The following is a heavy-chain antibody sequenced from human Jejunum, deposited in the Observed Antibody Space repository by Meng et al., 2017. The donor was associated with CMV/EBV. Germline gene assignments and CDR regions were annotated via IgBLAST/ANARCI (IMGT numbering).Heavy chain of an antibody. CDR2: LRYDGGIT. D-gene: IGHD4-17*01. CDR3: AKLYGDLDNYYYYGMDV. Sequence: FRTFGMQWVRQAPGKGLEWVAVLRYDGGITYYAASVKGRFTISRDNSKKTLYLQMNSLRVEDTAVYFCAKLYGDLDNYYYYGMDVWGQGTTVTVSS. V-gene: IGHV3-30*02. J-gene: IGHJ6*02. CDR1: FRTFG.